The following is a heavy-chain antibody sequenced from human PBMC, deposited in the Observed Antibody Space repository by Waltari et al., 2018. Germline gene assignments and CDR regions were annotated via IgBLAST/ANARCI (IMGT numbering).Heavy chain of an antibody. V-gene: IGHV3-30*02. CDR3: VKDGGWGGGRDH. J-gene: IGHJ4*02. D-gene: IGHD2-21*01. CDR1: GFSLRIYG. Sequence: QVQLVESGGGVVQPGGSLKLSCTVSGFSLRIYGMHWVRQAPGKVLEWVAFIAPDGSDKYNTNSVKGRFTISRDTPKDTVYLQMNSLRPEDTAVYYCVKDGGWGGGRDHWGQGTLVTVSS. CDR2: IAPDGSDK.